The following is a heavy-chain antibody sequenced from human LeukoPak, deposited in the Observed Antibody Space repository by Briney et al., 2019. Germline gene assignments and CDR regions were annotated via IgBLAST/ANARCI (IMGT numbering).Heavy chain of an antibody. CDR3: AKVDPGRYYDFWSGYYVSTHSPIDY. Sequence: PGGSLRLSCAASGFTFSSYGMHWVPQAPGKGLEWVAVISYDGSNKYYTDSVKGRFTISRDNSKNTLYLQMNSLRAEDTAVYYGAKVDPGRYYDFWSGYYVSTHSPIDYWGQGTLVTVSS. V-gene: IGHV3-30*18. J-gene: IGHJ4*02. CDR2: ISYDGSNK. D-gene: IGHD3-3*01. CDR1: GFTFSSYG.